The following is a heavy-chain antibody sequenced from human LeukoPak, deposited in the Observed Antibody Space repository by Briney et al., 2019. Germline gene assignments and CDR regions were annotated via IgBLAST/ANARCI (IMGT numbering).Heavy chain of an antibody. Sequence: TGGSLRLSCAASGFTFSASTMNWVRQAPGKGLEWVSLISGSGGSTYYADSVKGRFTISRDNSKNTLYLQMNSLRAEDTAVFYCAKDRDDYVWGSYLGAFDIWGQGTMVTVSS. CDR2: ISGSGGST. J-gene: IGHJ3*02. CDR1: GFTFSAST. CDR3: AKDRDDYVWGSYLGAFDI. D-gene: IGHD3-16*01. V-gene: IGHV3-23*01.